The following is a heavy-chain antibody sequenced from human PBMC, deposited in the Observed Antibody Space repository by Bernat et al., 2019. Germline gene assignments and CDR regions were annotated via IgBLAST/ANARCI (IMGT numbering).Heavy chain of an antibody. V-gene: IGHV6-1*01. CDR3: AREVEEYSSDPPADYYSMDV. D-gene: IGHD6-19*01. CDR2: TYYRSKWYN. Sequence: QVQLQQSGPGLVKPSQTLSLTCAISGDSVSSNSAAWNWIRQSPSRGLEWLGRTYYRSKWYNDYAVSVKSRITINPDTSKNQFSLQLNSVTPEDTAVYYCAREVEEYSSDPPADYYSMDVWGQGTTVTVSS. J-gene: IGHJ6*02. CDR1: GDSVSSNSAA.